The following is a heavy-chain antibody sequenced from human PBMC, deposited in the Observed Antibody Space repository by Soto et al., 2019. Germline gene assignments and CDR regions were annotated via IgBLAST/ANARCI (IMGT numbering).Heavy chain of an antibody. CDR3: ARCLGYCSGGSCYCYYFAY. Sequence: SETLSLTCTVSGGSISSYYWSWIRQPPGKGLEWIGYIYYSGSTNYNPSLKSRVTISVDTSKNQFSLKLSSVTAADTAVYYCARCLGYCSGGSCYCYYFAYWGQGTLVTVSS. CDR1: GGSISSYY. J-gene: IGHJ4*02. CDR2: IYYSGST. V-gene: IGHV4-59*01. D-gene: IGHD2-15*01.